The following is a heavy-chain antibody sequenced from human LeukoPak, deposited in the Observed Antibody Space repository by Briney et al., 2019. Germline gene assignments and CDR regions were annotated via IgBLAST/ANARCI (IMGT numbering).Heavy chain of an antibody. J-gene: IGHJ4*02. CDR2: INPNSGGT. Sequence: EASVKVSCKASGYTFTGYYMHWVRQAPGQGLEWMGWINPNSGGTNYAQKFQGRVTMTRDTSISTAYMELSRLRSDDTAVYYCARDLWNYYDNSGYYYFDYWGQGTLVTVSS. D-gene: IGHD3-22*01. V-gene: IGHV1-2*02. CDR3: ARDLWNYYDNSGYYYFDY. CDR1: GYTFTGYY.